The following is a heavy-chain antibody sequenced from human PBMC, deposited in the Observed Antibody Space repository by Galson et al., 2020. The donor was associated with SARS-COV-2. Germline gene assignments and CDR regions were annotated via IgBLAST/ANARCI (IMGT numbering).Heavy chain of an antibody. CDR2: INPHSGGT. D-gene: IGHD2-2*01. J-gene: IGHJ4*02. CDR3: ARDAEDIVVVPAATIDY. Sequence: ASVKVSCKASGYTFTGYYLHWVRQAPGQGLEWMGWINPHSGGTNYAQKFQGRVTMTRDTSISTAYMELIRLRSDDTAVYYCARDAEDIVVVPAATIDYWGQGTLVTVSS. V-gene: IGHV1-2*02. CDR1: GYTFTGYY.